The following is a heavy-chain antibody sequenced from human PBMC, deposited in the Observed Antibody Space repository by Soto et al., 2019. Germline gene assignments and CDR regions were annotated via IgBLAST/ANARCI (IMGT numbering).Heavy chain of an antibody. CDR1: GFTFDDYT. V-gene: IGHV3-43*01. J-gene: IGHJ6*02. CDR2: ISWDGGST. D-gene: IGHD2-8*01. Sequence: GGSLRLSCAASGFTFDDYTMHWVRQAPGKGLEWVSLISWDGGSTYYADSVKGRFTISRDNSKNSLYLQMNSLRTEDTALYYCANHAVRASYYYYYGMDVWGQGTTVTVSS. CDR3: ANHAVRASYYYYYGMDV.